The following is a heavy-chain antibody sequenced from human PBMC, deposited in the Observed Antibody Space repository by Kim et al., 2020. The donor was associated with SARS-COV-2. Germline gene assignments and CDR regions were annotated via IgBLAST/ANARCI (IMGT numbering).Heavy chain of an antibody. Sequence: ASVKVSCKASGYTFTSYDINWVRQATGQGLEWMGWMNPNSGNTGYAQKFQGRVTMTRNTSISTAYMELSSLRSEDTAVYYCARFQDPVTTHRYYYYGMYVWGQGSTVTVSS. CDR3: ARFQDPVTTHRYYYYGMYV. D-gene: IGHD4-17*01. J-gene: IGHJ6*02. CDR1: GYTFTSYD. CDR2: MNPNSGNT. V-gene: IGHV1-8*01.